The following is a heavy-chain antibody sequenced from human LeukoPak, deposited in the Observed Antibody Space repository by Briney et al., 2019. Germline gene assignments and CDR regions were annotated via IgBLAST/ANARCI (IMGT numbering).Heavy chain of an antibody. V-gene: IGHV4-59*01. Sequence: SETLSLTRTVSGGSISSYYWSWIRQPPGKGLEWIGYIYYSGSTNYNPSLKSRVTISVDTSKNQFSLKLSSVTAADTAVYYCARGTTAKYNWFDPWGQGTLVTVSS. CDR3: ARGTTAKYNWFDP. J-gene: IGHJ5*02. D-gene: IGHD1-7*01. CDR2: IYYSGST. CDR1: GGSISSYY.